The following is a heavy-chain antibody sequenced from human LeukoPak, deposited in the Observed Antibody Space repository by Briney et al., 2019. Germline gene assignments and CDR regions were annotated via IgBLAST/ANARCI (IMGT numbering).Heavy chain of an antibody. CDR1: GFTFSSYA. V-gene: IGHV3-23*01. CDR2: ISGSGGST. CDR3: ARASIYCSSTSCYFRPGVASQMDV. Sequence: GGSLRLSCAASGFTFSSYAMSWVRQAPGKGLEWVSAISGSGGSTYYADSVKGRFTISRDNSKNTLYLQMNSLRAEDTAVYYCARASIYCSSTSCYFRPGVASQMDVWGQGTTVTVSS. D-gene: IGHD2-2*01. J-gene: IGHJ6*02.